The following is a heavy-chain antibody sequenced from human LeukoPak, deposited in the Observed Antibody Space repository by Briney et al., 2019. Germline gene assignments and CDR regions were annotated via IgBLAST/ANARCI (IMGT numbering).Heavy chain of an antibody. Sequence: GGSLRLSCAASGFTFSNYTMNWVRQAPGKGLEWVSSIGSSSHFRYYADSLKGRVTISRDNAKSSLYLQVNSLRVEDTAMYYCARSCDGDCYSDYWGQGTLVTVSS. CDR3: ARSCDGDCYSDY. CDR1: GFTFSNYT. CDR2: IGSSSHFR. D-gene: IGHD2-21*02. V-gene: IGHV3-21*01. J-gene: IGHJ4*02.